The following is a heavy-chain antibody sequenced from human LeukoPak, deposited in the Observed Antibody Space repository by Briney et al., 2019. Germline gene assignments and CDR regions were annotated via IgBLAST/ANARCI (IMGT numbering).Heavy chain of an antibody. J-gene: IGHJ4*02. V-gene: IGHV3-7*01. CDR1: GFTFSSYW. CDR2: IKQDGSEK. Sequence: GGSLRLSCAASGFTFSSYWMSWVRQAPGKGLEWVANIKQDGSEKYYVDSVKGRFTISRDNAKNSLYLQMNSLRAEDTAVYYCARDLDRFGYSNFDYWAREPWSPSPQ. D-gene: IGHD6-13*01. CDR3: ARDLDRFGYSNFDY.